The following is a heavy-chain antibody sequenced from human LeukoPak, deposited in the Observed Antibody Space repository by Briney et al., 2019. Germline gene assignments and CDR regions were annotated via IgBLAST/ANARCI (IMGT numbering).Heavy chain of an antibody. CDR3: ARVRSSGWYVYYFDY. J-gene: IGHJ4*02. Sequence: PSETLSLTCTVSGGSISSYYWSWIRRPPGKGLEWIGYIYYSGSTNYNPSLKSRVTISVDTSKNQFSLKLSSVTAADTAVYYCARVRSSGWYVYYFDYWGQGTLVTVSS. V-gene: IGHV4-59*01. D-gene: IGHD6-19*01. CDR2: IYYSGST. CDR1: GGSISSYY.